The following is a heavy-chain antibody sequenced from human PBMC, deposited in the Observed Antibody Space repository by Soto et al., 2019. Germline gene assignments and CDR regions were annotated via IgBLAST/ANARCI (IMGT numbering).Heavy chain of an antibody. CDR1: GGTFSSYA. J-gene: IGHJ4*02. Sequence: SVKVSCKASGGTFSSYAISWVRQAPGQGLEWMGGIIPIFGTANYAQKFQGRVTIAADESTSTAYMELSSLRSEDTAVYYCARPKHSSGWYAGGFDYWGQGTLVTVSS. CDR3: ARPKHSSGWYAGGFDY. V-gene: IGHV1-69*13. CDR2: IIPIFGTA. D-gene: IGHD6-19*01.